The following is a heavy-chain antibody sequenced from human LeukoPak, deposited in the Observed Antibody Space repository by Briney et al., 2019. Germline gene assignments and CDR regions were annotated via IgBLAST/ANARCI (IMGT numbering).Heavy chain of an antibody. Sequence: MSSETLSLTCTVSGGSISSGSYYWSWIRQPAGKGLEWIGRIYTSGSTNYNPSLKSRVIISVDTSKNQFSLKLSSVTAADMAVYYCAREWAYCGGDCYFIFDYWGQGTLVTVSS. J-gene: IGHJ4*02. V-gene: IGHV4-61*02. D-gene: IGHD2-21*01. CDR2: IYTSGST. CDR1: GGSISSGSYY. CDR3: AREWAYCGGDCYFIFDY.